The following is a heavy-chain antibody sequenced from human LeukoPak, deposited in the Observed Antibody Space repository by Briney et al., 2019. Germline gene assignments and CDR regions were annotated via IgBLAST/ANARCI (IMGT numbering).Heavy chain of an antibody. Sequence: SETLSLTCTVSGGSISSYYWSWIRQPAGKGLEWIGRIYSSGSTNYNPSLKSRVTMSVDTSKNQFSLKLSSVTAADTAVYYCARTDSSSWYGFFDCWGQGTLVTVSS. J-gene: IGHJ4*02. V-gene: IGHV4-4*07. CDR1: GGSISSYY. D-gene: IGHD6-13*01. CDR3: ARTDSSSWYGFFDC. CDR2: IYSSGST.